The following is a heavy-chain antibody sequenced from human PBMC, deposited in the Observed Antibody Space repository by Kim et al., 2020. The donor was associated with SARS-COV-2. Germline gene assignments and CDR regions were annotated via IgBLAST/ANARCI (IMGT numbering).Heavy chain of an antibody. CDR3: AKAGYYDSSGYHAHKFDY. Sequence: GGSLRLSCTASGLTFSSYAMSWVRQAPGKGLEWVSTISGSGGSTYYADSVKGRFTISRDNSKNTLYLQMNSLRAEDTAEYYCAKAGYYDSSGYHAHKFDYWGQGTLVTVSS. J-gene: IGHJ4*01. V-gene: IGHV3-23*01. CDR1: GLTFSSYA. CDR2: ISGSGGST. D-gene: IGHD3-22*01.